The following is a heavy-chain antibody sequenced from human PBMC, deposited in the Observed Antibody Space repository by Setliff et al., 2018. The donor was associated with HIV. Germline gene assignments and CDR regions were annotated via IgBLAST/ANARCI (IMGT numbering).Heavy chain of an antibody. J-gene: IGHJ3*02. V-gene: IGHV1-46*01. CDR2: IHPSGGGT. CDR1: GYTFTSYY. D-gene: IGHD6-19*01. CDR3: AREALHAGGWRGAFDI. Sequence: ASVKVSCKASGYTFTSYYIHWVRQAPGQGLEWMGIIHPSGGGTTYAQTFQDRVTMSRDTSTSTVYMELSSLRSEDTAVYYCAREALHAGGWRGAFDIWGQGTMVTVSS.